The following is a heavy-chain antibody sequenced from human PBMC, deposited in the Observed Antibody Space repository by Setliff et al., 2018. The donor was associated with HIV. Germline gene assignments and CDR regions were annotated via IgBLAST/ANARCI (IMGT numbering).Heavy chain of an antibody. V-gene: IGHV3-30*02. J-gene: IGHJ4*02. D-gene: IGHD5-18*01. CDR2: TVIDGTYA. Sequence: GGSLRLSCSVSGFTFSSHGMHWVRQTPGKGLEWVAFTVIDGTYAFYAESVKGRFTISRDNDKNSVYLQMNSLRPEDTAIYFCARREYIYVPRAFDLWGQGTLVTVSS. CDR1: GFTFSSHG. CDR3: ARREYIYVPRAFDL.